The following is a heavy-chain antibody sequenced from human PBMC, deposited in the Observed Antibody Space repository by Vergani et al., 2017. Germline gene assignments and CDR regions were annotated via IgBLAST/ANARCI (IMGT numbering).Heavy chain of an antibody. V-gene: IGHV3-30*18. CDR1: GFTFSSYG. J-gene: IGHJ6*03. Sequence: QVQLVESGGGVVQPGRSLRLSCAASGFTFSSYGMHWVRPAPGKGLEWVAVISYDGSNKYYADSVKGRFTISRDNSKNTLYLQMNSLRAEDTAVYYCAKGQGYYYYCMDVWGKGTTVTVSS. CDR3: AKGQGYYYYCMDV. CDR2: ISYDGSNK.